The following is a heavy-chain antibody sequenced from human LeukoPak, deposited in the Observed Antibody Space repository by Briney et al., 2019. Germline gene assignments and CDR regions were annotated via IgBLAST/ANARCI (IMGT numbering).Heavy chain of an antibody. J-gene: IGHJ6*03. CDR3: ARQGADYFYYYVDV. D-gene: IGHD3-16*01. Sequence: SETLSLTCSVSGGSISSNSFYWDWIRQPPGKGLEWVGSIYYSGSTFYSSSLESRVSLSVDMSKNLFSLKLTSVTAADTAVYYCARQGADYFYYYVDVWGEGTTVAVSS. CDR1: GGSISSNSFY. CDR2: IYYSGST. V-gene: IGHV4-39*01.